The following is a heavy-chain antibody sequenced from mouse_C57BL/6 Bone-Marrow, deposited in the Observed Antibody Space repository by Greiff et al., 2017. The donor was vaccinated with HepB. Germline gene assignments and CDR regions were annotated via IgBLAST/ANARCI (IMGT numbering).Heavy chain of an antibody. CDR1: GYSFTGYY. CDR2: IYPYNGVT. Sequence: VQLQQSGPELVKPGASVKISCKASGYSFTGYYMHWVKQSHGNILDWIGYIYPYNGVTSYNQKFKGKATLTVDKSSSAAYMDLRSLTSEDSAVYYCARSYCYGRSYLYYFDYWGQGTTLTVSS. D-gene: IGHD1-1*01. CDR3: ARSYCYGRSYLYYFDY. J-gene: IGHJ2*01. V-gene: IGHV1-31*01.